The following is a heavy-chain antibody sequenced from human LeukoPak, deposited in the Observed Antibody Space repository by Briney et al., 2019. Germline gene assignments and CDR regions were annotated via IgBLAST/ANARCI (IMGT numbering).Heavy chain of an antibody. J-gene: IGHJ4*02. Sequence: ASVRVSCKASGYTFSNYGINWVRQAPGQGLEWMGWISAYNGDTNYAQKVQGRVSMTTDTSTSTTYMELRSLRSDDTAAYYCARDQKTFYYDSGGYLPFDYWGQGTLVTVSS. D-gene: IGHD3-22*01. CDR2: ISAYNGDT. CDR3: ARDQKTFYYDSGGYLPFDY. V-gene: IGHV1-18*01. CDR1: GYTFSNYG.